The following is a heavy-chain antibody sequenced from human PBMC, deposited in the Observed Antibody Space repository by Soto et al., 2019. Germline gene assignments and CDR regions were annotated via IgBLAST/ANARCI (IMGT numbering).Heavy chain of an antibody. CDR3: ARHAVHCSGFTDY. V-gene: IGHV4-39*01. D-gene: IGHD6-19*01. CDR1: GGSISSTSYY. J-gene: IGHJ4*02. Sequence: SETLSLTCIVSGGSISSTSYYWGWMRQPPGKGLEWIGNNYYTGSTYYNPSLKSRVTISVDTSKNQFSLKLSSVTAADTAVYYCARHAVHCSGFTDYWGQGTLVTVSS. CDR2: NYYTGST.